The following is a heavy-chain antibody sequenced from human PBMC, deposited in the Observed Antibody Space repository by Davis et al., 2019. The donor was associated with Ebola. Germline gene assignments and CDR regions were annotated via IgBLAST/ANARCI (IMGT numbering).Heavy chain of an antibody. D-gene: IGHD1-20*01. CDR1: GFTFSASS. J-gene: IGHJ4*02. V-gene: IGHV3-73*01. Sequence: GGSLRLSCAASGFTFSASSMYWVRQTSAKGLEWLGRIRSRADSYATAYAVSVKGRFTISRDDSKNTAYLQMNSLKTEDTAVYYCTSGITGTRGDYWGQGTLVTVSS. CDR2: IRSRADSYAT. CDR3: TSGITGTRGDY.